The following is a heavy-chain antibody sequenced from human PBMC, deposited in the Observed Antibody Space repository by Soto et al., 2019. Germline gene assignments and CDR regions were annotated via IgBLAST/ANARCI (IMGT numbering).Heavy chain of an antibody. CDR2: FDPEDGET. CDR3: ARDWGDGSGWYEYYYYYYMDV. V-gene: IGHV1-24*01. Sequence: ASVKVSCKVSGYTLTELSMHWVRQAPGKGLEWMGGFDPEDGETIYAQKFQGRVTMTADTSTDTAYMELSSLRSEDTAVYYCARDWGDGSGWYEYYYYYYMDVWGKGTTVTVSS. D-gene: IGHD6-19*01. J-gene: IGHJ6*03. CDR1: GYTLTELS.